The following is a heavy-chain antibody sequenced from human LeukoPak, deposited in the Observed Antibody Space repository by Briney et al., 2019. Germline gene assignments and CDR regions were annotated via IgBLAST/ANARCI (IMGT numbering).Heavy chain of an antibody. J-gene: IGHJ4*02. D-gene: IGHD3-10*01. CDR1: GYTFTGYY. Sequence: GASVKVSCKASGYTFTGYYMHWVRQAPGQGLEWMGWINPNSGGTNYAQKFQGRVTMTRDTSISTAYMELSRLRSDDTAVYYCARQSKYGSGSYPSDYWGQGTLVTVSS. V-gene: IGHV1-2*02. CDR3: ARQSKYGSGSYPSDY. CDR2: INPNSGGT.